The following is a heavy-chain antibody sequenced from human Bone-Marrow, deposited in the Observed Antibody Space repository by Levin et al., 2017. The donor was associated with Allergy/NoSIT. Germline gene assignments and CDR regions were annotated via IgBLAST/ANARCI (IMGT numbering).Heavy chain of an antibody. J-gene: IGHJ5*02. CDR3: ARLMYSSSWYWFDP. CDR1: GYSISSGYY. CDR2: IYHSGST. Sequence: SETLSLTCAVSGYSISSGYYWGWIRQPPGKGLEWIGSIYHSGSTYYNPSLKSRVTISVDTSKNQFSLKLSSVTAADTAVYYCARLMYSSSWYWFDPWGQGTLVTVSS. V-gene: IGHV4-38-2*01. D-gene: IGHD6-13*01.